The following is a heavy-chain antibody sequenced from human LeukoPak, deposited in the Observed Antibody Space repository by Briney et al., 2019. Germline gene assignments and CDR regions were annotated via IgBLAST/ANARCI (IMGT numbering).Heavy chain of an antibody. Sequence: SVKVSCKASGGTFSSYAISWVRQATGQGLEWMGRIIPILGIANYAQKFQGRVTITADKSTSTAYMELSSLRSEDTAVYYCARDYGPSPVDTGPRAVHFDYWGQGTLVTVSS. D-gene: IGHD5-18*01. CDR2: IIPILGIA. CDR3: ARDYGPSPVDTGPRAVHFDY. J-gene: IGHJ4*02. CDR1: GGTFSSYA. V-gene: IGHV1-69*04.